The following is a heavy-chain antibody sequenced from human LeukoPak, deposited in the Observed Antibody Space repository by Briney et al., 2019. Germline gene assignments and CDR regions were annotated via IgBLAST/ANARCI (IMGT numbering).Heavy chain of an antibody. V-gene: IGHV4-39*07. J-gene: IGHJ4*02. CDR1: GGSLSSSNYD. CDR3: ARGSYYDGSGCY. CDR2: INHSGST. D-gene: IGHD3-22*01. Sequence: ASETLSLTCTVSGGSLSSSNYDWGWIRQPPGKGLEWIGEINHSGSTNYNPSLKSRVTMSVDTSKNQFSLRLSSVTAADTAVYYCARGSYYDGSGCYWGQGTLVTVSS.